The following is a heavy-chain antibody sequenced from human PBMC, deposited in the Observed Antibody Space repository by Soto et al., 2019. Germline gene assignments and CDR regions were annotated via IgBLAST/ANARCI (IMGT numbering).Heavy chain of an antibody. CDR3: ARGTPSPLIVRSSRGPWFDR. Sequence: SETLSLTCTLSGGSISSYYWSWIRQPPGTGLEWIGYMYYGGRTNYNPSLTSRVTISVDTSKMQVSLKLSSVTAADTAVYFCARGTPSPLIVRSSRGPWFDRWGQGTLVTVSS. CDR2: MYYGGRT. D-gene: IGHD2-15*01. J-gene: IGHJ5*02. CDR1: GGSISSYY. V-gene: IGHV4-59*08.